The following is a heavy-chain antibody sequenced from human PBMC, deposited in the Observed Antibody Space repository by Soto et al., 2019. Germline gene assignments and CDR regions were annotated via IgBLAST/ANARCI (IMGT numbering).Heavy chain of an antibody. D-gene: IGHD2-2*01. J-gene: IGHJ4*02. CDR2: IYHSGST. CDR3: TRSSSTVTTLDY. Sequence: QLQLQESGSGLVKPSQNLSLTSAVSGGSISSGGYSWSCIRQPPGKGLEWVGYIYHSGSTYYNPSLKSRVTISIDRSKNQFSLKLSSVTAADTAVYYCTRSSSTVTTLDYWGQGTLVTVSS. V-gene: IGHV4-30-2*01. CDR1: GGSISSGGYS.